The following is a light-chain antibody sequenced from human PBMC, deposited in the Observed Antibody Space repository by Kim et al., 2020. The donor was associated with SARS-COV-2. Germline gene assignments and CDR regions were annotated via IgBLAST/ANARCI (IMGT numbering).Light chain of an antibody. CDR2: GAS. J-gene: IGKJ2*01. Sequence: EIVMTQSPATLSVSPGERATLSCRASQSVSSNLAWYQQKPGQAPRLLIYGASTRATGIPARFSGSGSGTEFTLTISSLQSEDFAVYYCKQYNKWPPITFGQGTKLEI. CDR1: QSVSSN. V-gene: IGKV3-15*01. CDR3: KQYNKWPPIT.